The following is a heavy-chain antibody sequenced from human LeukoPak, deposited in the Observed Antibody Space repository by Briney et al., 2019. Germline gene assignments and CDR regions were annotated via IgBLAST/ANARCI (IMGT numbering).Heavy chain of an antibody. CDR3: ARVLRIAAAGPPAGFDP. V-gene: IGHV3-30*04. D-gene: IGHD6-13*01. CDR2: ISYDGSNK. Sequence: PGGSLRLSCAASGFTFSNYAMHWVRQAPGKGLEWVAVISYDGSNKYYADSVKGRFTISRDNAKNSLYLKMNSLRAEDTALYHCARVLRIAAAGPPAGFDPWGQGTLVTVSS. J-gene: IGHJ5*02. CDR1: GFTFSNYA.